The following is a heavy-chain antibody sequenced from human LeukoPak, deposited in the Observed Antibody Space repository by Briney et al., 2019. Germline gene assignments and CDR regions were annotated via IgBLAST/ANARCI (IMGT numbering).Heavy chain of an antibody. Sequence: PGRSLRLSCAASGFTFSSYGMHWVRQAPGKGLEWVAVIWYDGSNKYYADSVKGRFTISRDNSKNTLYLQMNSLRAEDTAVYYCAKAGPRYSSSSDPSQFFDYWSQGTLVTVSS. CDR3: AKAGPRYSSSSDPSQFFDY. J-gene: IGHJ4*02. CDR1: GFTFSSYG. V-gene: IGHV3-33*06. CDR2: IWYDGSNK. D-gene: IGHD6-6*01.